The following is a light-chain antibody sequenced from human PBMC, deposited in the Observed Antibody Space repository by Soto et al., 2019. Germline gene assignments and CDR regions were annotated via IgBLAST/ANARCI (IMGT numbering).Light chain of an antibody. CDR2: DVS. J-gene: IGLJ1*01. Sequence: QSGLTQPASVSGSPGQSITISCPGTSSDVGGYNYVSWYQQHPGKAPKFMIYDVSNRPSGVSNRFSGSKSGNTASLTISGLQAEDEADYYCSSYTTGTTPYVFGSGTKVTVL. CDR1: SSDVGGYNY. CDR3: SSYTTGTTPYV. V-gene: IGLV2-14*01.